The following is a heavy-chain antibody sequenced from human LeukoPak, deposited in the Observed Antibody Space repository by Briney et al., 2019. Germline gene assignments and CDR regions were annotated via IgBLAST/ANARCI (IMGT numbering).Heavy chain of an antibody. CDR3: ARADGGNPGGWFDP. CDR2: VYYTGST. Sequence: PSETLSLTCPVSGGSISNYYYWTWIRQPPGKGLEWIGYVYYTGSTNFNPSLKSRVTISVDTSKNQFSLKLSSVTAADTAVYYCARADGGNPGGWFDPWGQGTLVTVSS. V-gene: IGHV4-59*01. J-gene: IGHJ5*02. D-gene: IGHD4-23*01. CDR1: GGSISNYY.